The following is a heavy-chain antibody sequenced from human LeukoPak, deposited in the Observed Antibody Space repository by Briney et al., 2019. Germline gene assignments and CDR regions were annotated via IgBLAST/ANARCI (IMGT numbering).Heavy chain of an antibody. CDR3: ARYDSGTFYKANWFDP. J-gene: IGHJ5*02. CDR1: GGSISSVGYS. Sequence: PSHTLSLTCAVSGGSISSVGYSWSWIRQHPGKGLEWIGYIYYSGSTYYNPSLESRVTISLDTSNNHFSLKLSSVTAADTAVYYCARYDSGTFYKANWFDPWGQGTLVTVSS. D-gene: IGHD3-10*01. V-gene: IGHV4-31*11. CDR2: IYYSGST.